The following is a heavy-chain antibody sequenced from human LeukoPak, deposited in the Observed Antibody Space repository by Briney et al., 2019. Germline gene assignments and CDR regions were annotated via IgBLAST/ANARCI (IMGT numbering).Heavy chain of an antibody. CDR1: GYTFTSYA. CDR2: INAGNGNT. CDR3: ARMLPRNPCDY. V-gene: IGHV1-3*01. J-gene: IGHJ4*02. Sequence: ASVNVSCTASGYTFTSYAMHWVRQAPGQRLEWMGWINAGNGNTKYSQKFQGRVTITRDTSASTAYMELSSLRSEDTAVYYCARMLPRNPCDYWGQGTLVTVSS. D-gene: IGHD1-14*01.